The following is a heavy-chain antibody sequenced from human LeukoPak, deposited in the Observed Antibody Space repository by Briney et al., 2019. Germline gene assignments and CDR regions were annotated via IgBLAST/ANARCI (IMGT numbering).Heavy chain of an antibody. J-gene: IGHJ3*02. CDR2: INHSGST. CDR3: AVIYRDAFDI. V-gene: IGHV4-34*01. CDR1: GGSFSGYY. D-gene: IGHD2/OR15-2a*01. Sequence: PSETLSLTCAVYGGSFSGYYWSWIRQPPGKGLEWIGEINHSGSTSYNPSLKSRVTISVDTSKNQFSLKLSSVTAADTAVYYCAVIYRDAFDIWGQGTMVTVSS.